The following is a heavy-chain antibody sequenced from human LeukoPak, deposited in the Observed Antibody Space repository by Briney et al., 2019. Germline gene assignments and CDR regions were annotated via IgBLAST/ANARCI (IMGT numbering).Heavy chain of an antibody. J-gene: IGHJ4*02. Sequence: GGSLTLSCAASGFTFSSHWMNWPRQAPGKGLEWLANIKQYESEKYYVDSVKGHLTTSRDNAKNSLYLQMNSLRAEDTAVCYCARVSYDSSGDYPLFDCWGEGKLVTVSS. V-gene: IGHV3-7*01. CDR3: ARVSYDSSGDYPLFDC. CDR1: GFTFSSHW. D-gene: IGHD3-22*01. CDR2: IKQYESEK.